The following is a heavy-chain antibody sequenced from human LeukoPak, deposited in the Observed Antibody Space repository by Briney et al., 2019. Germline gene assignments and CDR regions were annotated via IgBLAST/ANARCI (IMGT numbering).Heavy chain of an antibody. CDR1: GFTFSSYA. V-gene: IGHV3-23*01. Sequence: GGSLRLSCAASGFTFSSYAMSWVRQAPGKGLEWVSAISGSGGSTYYVDSVKGRFTIFRDNSKNTLYLQMNSLRAEDTAVYYCAKDHISLRYFDWLPSFDYWGQGTLVTVSS. CDR3: AKDHISLRYFDWLPSFDY. J-gene: IGHJ4*02. CDR2: ISGSGGST. D-gene: IGHD3-9*01.